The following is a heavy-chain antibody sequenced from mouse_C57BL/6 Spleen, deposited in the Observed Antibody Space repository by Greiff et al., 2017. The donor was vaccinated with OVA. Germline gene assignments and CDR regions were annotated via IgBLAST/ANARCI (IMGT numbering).Heavy chain of an antibody. Sequence: VQLQQSGTELVKPGASVKLSCKASGYTFTSYWMHWVKQRPGQGLEWIGNINPSNGGTNYNEKFKSKATLTVDKSSSTAYMQLSSLTSEDSAVYYCARSRSNSRNYFDYWGQGTTLTVSS. J-gene: IGHJ2*01. CDR1: GYTFTSYW. V-gene: IGHV1-53*01. CDR3: ARSRSNSRNYFDY. CDR2: INPSNGGT. D-gene: IGHD2-5*01.